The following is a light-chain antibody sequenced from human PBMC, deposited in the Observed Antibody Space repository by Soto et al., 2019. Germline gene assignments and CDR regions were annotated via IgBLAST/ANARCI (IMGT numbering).Light chain of an antibody. V-gene: IGKV1-5*03. CDR3: QQYNSYSWT. CDR1: ERINNW. CDR2: KSS. J-gene: IGKJ1*01. Sequence: DIPLTQSPSTLSASVGDRVTITCRASERINNWLAWYQQKPGKAPNLLIYKSSTLESGVPSRFSGSGSGTEFTLTISSLQPDEFATYYCQQYNSYSWTFGQGTKVEIK.